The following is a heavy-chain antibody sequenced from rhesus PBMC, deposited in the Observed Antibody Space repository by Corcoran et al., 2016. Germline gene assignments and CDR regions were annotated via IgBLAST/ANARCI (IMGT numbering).Heavy chain of an antibody. D-gene: IGHD6-31*01. CDR1: GYSFTSYW. CDR3: AKSRESSGWAGDY. J-gene: IGHJ4*01. Sequence: EVQLVQSGAEVKRPGESLKISCKTSGYSFTSYWISWVRQMPGNGLEWMGAMEPSHSKTRYTPSYQDQVTISADKSISTAYLQWSRLKASDTATYYCAKSRESSGWAGDYWGQGVLVTVSS. V-gene: IGHV5-20*01. CDR2: MEPSHSKT.